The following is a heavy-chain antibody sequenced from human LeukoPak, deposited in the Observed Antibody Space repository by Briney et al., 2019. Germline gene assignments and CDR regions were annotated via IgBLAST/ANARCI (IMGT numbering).Heavy chain of an antibody. CDR2: ISGRGTYI. V-gene: IGHV3-21*01. D-gene: IGHD6-19*01. CDR3: ARGLYDTSGRPLGAFDF. CDR1: GFTFMSYI. Sequence: GGSLRLSCTASGFTFMSYIMSWVRQAPGKGLEWVSSISGRGTYIYYVDSLKGRFTISRDNAKNSLYLQMNSLRAEDTAVYFCARGLYDTSGRPLGAFDFWGQGTMVTVSS. J-gene: IGHJ3*01.